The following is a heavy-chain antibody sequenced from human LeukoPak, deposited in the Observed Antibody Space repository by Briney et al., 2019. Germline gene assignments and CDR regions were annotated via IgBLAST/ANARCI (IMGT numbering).Heavy chain of an antibody. V-gene: IGHV3-30*03. D-gene: IGHD3-22*01. Sequence: GGSLRLPCAASGFTFGNYYMHWVRQAPGKGLEWVAGMSFDGSKYYGDSVKGRFTISRDDSKNTVHLQMDSLRPEDTAVYYCAREGHSSGYCGVFDIWGQGTTVSVSS. CDR3: AREGHSSGYCGVFDI. CDR2: MSFDGSK. J-gene: IGHJ3*02. CDR1: GFTFGNYY.